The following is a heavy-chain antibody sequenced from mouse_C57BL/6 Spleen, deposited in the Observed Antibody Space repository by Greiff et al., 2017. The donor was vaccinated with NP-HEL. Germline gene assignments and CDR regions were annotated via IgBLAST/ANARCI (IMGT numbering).Heavy chain of an antibody. CDR2: ISSGSSTI. Sequence: DVQLVESGGGLVKPGGSLKLSCAASGFTFSDYGMHWVRQAPEKGLEWVAYISSGSSTIYYADTVKGRFTISRDNAKNTLFLEMTSLRSEDTAMYYCAREGAYGTWDFDYWGQGTTLTVSS. V-gene: IGHV5-17*01. J-gene: IGHJ2*01. D-gene: IGHD2-1*01. CDR1: GFTFSDYG. CDR3: AREGAYGTWDFDY.